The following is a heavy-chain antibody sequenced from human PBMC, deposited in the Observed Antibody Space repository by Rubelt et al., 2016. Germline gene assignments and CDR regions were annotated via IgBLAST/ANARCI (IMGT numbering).Heavy chain of an antibody. CDR3: ACQGVDESGWLPNFYYYYGMDV. V-gene: IGHV1-3*01. CDR1: YTFTSYA. J-gene: IGHJ6*02. D-gene: IGHD6-19*01. CDR2: INAGNGNT. Sequence: YTFTSYAMHWVRQAPGQRLEWMGWINAGNGNTKYSQTFQGRVTITRDTSASTAYMELSSLRSEDTAVYYCACQGVDESGWLPNFYYYYGMDVWGQGTTVTVSS.